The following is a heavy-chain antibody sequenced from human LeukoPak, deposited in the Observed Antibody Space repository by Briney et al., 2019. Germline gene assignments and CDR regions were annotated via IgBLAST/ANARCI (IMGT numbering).Heavy chain of an antibody. CDR3: ARDPGYCSGGSCQYYYYYYMDV. CDR1: GFTVSGNS. CDR2: ISSSSSYI. V-gene: IGHV3-21*01. Sequence: GGSLRLSCTVSGFTVSGNSMSWVRQAPGKGLEWVSSISSSSSYIYYADSVKGRFTISRDNAKNSLYLQMNSLRAEDTAVYYCARDPGYCSGGSCQYYYYYYMDVWGKGTTVTVSS. J-gene: IGHJ6*03. D-gene: IGHD2-15*01.